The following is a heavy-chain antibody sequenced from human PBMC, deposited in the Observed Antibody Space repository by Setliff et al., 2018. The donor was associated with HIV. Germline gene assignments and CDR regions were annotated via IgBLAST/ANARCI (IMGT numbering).Heavy chain of an antibody. D-gene: IGHD3-16*01. V-gene: IGHV4-34*01. J-gene: IGHJ4*02. CDR3: ARGSKGGFFDY. Sequence: SETLSLTCAVYGGCFSGYYWSWIRQPPGKGLEWIGEINHSGSTNYNPSLKSRVTISVDMSKNQFSLKLSSVTAADTAVYYCARGSKGGFFDYWGQGTLVTVSS. CDR2: INHSGST. CDR1: GGCFSGYY.